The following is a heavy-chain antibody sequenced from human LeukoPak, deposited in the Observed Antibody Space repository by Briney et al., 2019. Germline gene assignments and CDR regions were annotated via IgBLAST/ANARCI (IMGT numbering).Heavy chain of an antibody. J-gene: IGHJ4*02. Sequence: GGSLRLSCAASGFTFSDYYMSWIRQAPGKGLEWVSYISSSGSTIYYADSVKGRFTISRDNSKNTLYLQISSLRAEDTALYYCAKDRLGAAAGDYFDYWGQGTLVTVSS. V-gene: IGHV3-11*01. CDR1: GFTFSDYY. D-gene: IGHD6-13*01. CDR3: AKDRLGAAAGDYFDY. CDR2: ISSSGSTI.